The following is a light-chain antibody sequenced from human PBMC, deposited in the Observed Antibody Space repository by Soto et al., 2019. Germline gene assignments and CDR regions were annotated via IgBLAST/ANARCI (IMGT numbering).Light chain of an antibody. V-gene: IGKV1-5*03. Sequence: DIQMTHSHSTLAGSVGDRVTITCRASQTISSWLAWYQQKPGKAPKLLIYKASTLKSGVPSRFSGSGSETEFTLTISRLQPDDFATYFCHSRAFGQGTRLET. CDR3: HSRA. CDR1: QTISSW. J-gene: IGKJ5*01. CDR2: KAS.